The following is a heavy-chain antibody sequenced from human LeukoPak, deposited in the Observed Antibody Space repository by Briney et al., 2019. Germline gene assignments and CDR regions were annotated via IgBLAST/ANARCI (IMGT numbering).Heavy chain of an antibody. D-gene: IGHD6-13*01. CDR2: ISSSSYI. CDR1: GFTFSSYS. Sequence: PGGSLRLSCAASGFTFSSYSMNWVRQAPGKGLEWVSSISSSSYIYYADSVKGRFTISRDNAKNSLYLQMNSLRAEDTAVYYCARGSSSSPRGFDYWGQGTLVTVSS. J-gene: IGHJ4*02. CDR3: ARGSSSSPRGFDY. V-gene: IGHV3-21*01.